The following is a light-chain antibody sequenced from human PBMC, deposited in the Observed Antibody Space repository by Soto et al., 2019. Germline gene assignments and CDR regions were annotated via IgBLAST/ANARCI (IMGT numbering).Light chain of an antibody. V-gene: IGKV1-9*01. Sequence: IQLTQSPSSLYASVGHRVTITSLASQDIAIYLAWYQQKPGEAPKLLIYAASTLYGGVPSRFSGSGSGTDFALTITSLQAEDFATYYCQQLRRYPSTFGGGTKVDIK. J-gene: IGKJ4*01. CDR3: QQLRRYPST. CDR2: AAS. CDR1: QDIAIY.